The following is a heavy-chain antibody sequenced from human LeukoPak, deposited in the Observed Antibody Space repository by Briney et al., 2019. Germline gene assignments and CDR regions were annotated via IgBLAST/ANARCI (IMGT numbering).Heavy chain of an antibody. V-gene: IGHV4-38-2*01. CDR2: IFHSGST. Sequence: SETLSLTCVVSGYSISSNYYWGWIRQPPGKGVEWIGSIFHSGSTYHSPSLKSRVTISVDTSKNQFSLRLSSVTAADTAIYYCARLPRVDYFDYWGQGTLVTVSS. CDR3: ARLPRVDYFDY. J-gene: IGHJ4*02. CDR1: GYSISSNYY.